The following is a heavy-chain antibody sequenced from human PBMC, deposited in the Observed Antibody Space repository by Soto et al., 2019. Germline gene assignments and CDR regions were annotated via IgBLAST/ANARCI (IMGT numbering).Heavy chain of an antibody. V-gene: IGHV3-30-3*01. CDR2: ISYDGSNK. Sequence: GSLRLSCAASGFTFSSYAMHWVRQAPGKGLEWVAVISYDGSNKYYADSVKGRFTISRDNSKNALYLQMNSLRAEDTAVYYCASRDSSSDWGQGTLVTVSS. J-gene: IGHJ4*02. CDR1: GFTFSSYA. CDR3: ASRDSSSD. D-gene: IGHD6-13*01.